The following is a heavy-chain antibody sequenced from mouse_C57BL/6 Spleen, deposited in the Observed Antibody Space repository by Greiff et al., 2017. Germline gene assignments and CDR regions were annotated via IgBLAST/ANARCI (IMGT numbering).Heavy chain of an antibody. J-gene: IGHJ1*03. Sequence: QVHLQQSGPGLVQPSQSLSITCTVSGFSLTSYGVHWVRQSPGKGLEWLGVIWGGGSTDYNAAFMSRLSITKDNAKSQVFFKMNSLQADDTAIYYWTNVDGYYWYFDVWGTGTTVTVSS. CDR1: GFSLTSYG. V-gene: IGHV2-5*01. D-gene: IGHD2-3*01. CDR2: IWGGGST. CDR3: TNVDGYYWYFDV.